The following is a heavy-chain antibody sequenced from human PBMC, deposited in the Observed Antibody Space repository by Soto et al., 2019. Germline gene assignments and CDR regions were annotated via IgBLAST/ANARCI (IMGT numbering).Heavy chain of an antibody. D-gene: IGHD3-3*01. CDR2: INHSGST. V-gene: IGHV4-34*01. J-gene: IGHJ6*02. Sequence: SETLCLTCAVYCGSFSGYYWGWIRQPPGKGLEWIGEINHSGSTNYNPSLKSRVTISVDTSTNHFSLKLSSVTAAATAVYDCARVNYDFWSGYYKGYYYYYGMDVWGQGPTGT. CDR1: CGSFSGYY. CDR3: ARVNYDFWSGYYKGYYYYYGMDV.